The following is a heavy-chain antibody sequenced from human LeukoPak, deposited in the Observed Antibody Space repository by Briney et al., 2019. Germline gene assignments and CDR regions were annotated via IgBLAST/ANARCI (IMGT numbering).Heavy chain of an antibody. V-gene: IGHV1/OR15-2*02. CDR2: ISTPHGNT. J-gene: IGHJ4*02. D-gene: IGHD3-10*01. CDR1: GYTFTGYY. Sequence: SVKVSCKASGYTFTGYYMHWVRQAPGQGLEWMGWISTPHGNTEIGQKFQARVTLTRDTSTSTAYMELSSLTSDDTAVYFCVRDFMVRGIFGAFWGQGTLVTVSS. CDR3: VRDFMVRGIFGAF.